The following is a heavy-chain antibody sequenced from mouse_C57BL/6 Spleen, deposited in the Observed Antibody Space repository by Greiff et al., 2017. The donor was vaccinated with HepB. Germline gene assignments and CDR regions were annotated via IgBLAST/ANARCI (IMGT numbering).Heavy chain of an antibody. V-gene: IGHV5-17*01. D-gene: IGHD1-1*01. Sequence: EVMLVESGGGLVKPGGSLKLSCAASGFTFSDYGMHWVRQAPEQGLEWVAYISSGSSTIYYADTVKGRFTISRDNAKNTLFLQMTSLRSEDTAMYYCASGPYGSSYEDYFDYWGQGTTLTVSS. CDR3: ASGPYGSSYEDYFDY. CDR1: GFTFSDYG. J-gene: IGHJ2*01. CDR2: ISSGSSTI.